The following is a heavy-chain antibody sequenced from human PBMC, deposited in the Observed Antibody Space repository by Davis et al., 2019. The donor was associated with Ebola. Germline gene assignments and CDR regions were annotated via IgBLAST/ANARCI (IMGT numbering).Heavy chain of an antibody. Sequence: AASVKVSCKASGYSFTDDGISWVRQAPGQGLEWMGWISTYNGNTNYAQKFQGRVTITRDTSASTAYMELSSLRSEDTAVYYCARAYASAYSSGWYPFDYWGQGTLVTVSS. CDR2: ISTYNGNT. V-gene: IGHV1-18*01. CDR3: ARAYASAYSSGWYPFDY. D-gene: IGHD6-19*01. CDR1: GYSFTDDG. J-gene: IGHJ4*02.